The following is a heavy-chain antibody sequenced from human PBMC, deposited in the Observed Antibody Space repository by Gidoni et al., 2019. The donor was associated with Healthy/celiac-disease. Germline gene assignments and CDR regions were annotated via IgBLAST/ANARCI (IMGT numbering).Heavy chain of an antibody. D-gene: IGHD2-2*01. J-gene: IGHJ5*02. CDR1: GGSFSGYY. Sequence: QVQLQQWGAGLLKPSETLSLTCAVYGGSFSGYYWSWIRQPPGKGLEWIGEINHGGSTNYNPSLKSRVTISVDTSKNQFSLKLSSVTAADTAVYYCARTPIVVVPAARLGWFDPWGQGTLVTVSS. CDR2: INHGGST. V-gene: IGHV4-34*01. CDR3: ARTPIVVVPAARLGWFDP.